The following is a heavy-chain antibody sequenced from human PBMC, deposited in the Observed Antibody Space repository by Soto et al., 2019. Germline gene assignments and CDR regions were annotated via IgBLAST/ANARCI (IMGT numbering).Heavy chain of an antibody. CDR1: GGSFSGYY. D-gene: IGHD3-3*01. Sequence: SETLSLTCAVYGGSFSGYYWSWIRQPPGKGLEWIGEINHSGSTNYNPPLKSRVTISVDTSKNQFSLKLSSVTAADTAVYYCARRGIFYYYYYGMDVWGQGTTVTVSS. CDR3: ARRGIFYYYYYGMDV. J-gene: IGHJ6*02. V-gene: IGHV4-34*01. CDR2: INHSGST.